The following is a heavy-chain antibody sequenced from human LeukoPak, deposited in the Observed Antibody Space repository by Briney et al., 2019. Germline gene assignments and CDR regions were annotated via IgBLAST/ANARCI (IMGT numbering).Heavy chain of an antibody. CDR1: SGSFSGYY. J-gene: IGHJ5*02. Sequence: SETLSLTCAVYSGSFSGYYWSWIRQPSGKGLEWIGEINHSGSTNYNPSLKSRVTISVDTSKNQFSLKLSSVTAADTAVYYCARFRIGYCSSTSCYSGFDPWGQGTLVTVSS. CDR3: ARFRIGYCSSTSCYSGFDP. V-gene: IGHV4-34*01. CDR2: INHSGST. D-gene: IGHD2-2*02.